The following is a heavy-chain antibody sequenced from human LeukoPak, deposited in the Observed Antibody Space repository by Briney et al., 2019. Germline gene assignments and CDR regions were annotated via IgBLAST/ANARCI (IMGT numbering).Heavy chain of an antibody. CDR1: GGSFSGYY. CDR2: INHSGST. V-gene: IGHV4-34*01. J-gene: IGHJ4*02. CDR3: ARGLGLRWQYFDY. Sequence: SETLSLTCAVYGGSFSGYYWSWIRQPPGXGLEWIGEINHSGSTNYNPSLKGRVTISVDTSKNQFSLKLSSVTAADTAVYYCARGLGLRWQYFDYWGQGTLVTVSS. D-gene: IGHD4-23*01.